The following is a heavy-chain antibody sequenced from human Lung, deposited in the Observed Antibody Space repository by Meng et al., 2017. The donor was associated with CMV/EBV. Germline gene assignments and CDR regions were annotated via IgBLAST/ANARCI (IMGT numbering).Heavy chain of an antibody. CDR3: ARDPNTLGSNYDFWSGYYNHYYYGMDV. CDR2: ISYDGSDK. J-gene: IGHJ6*02. V-gene: IGHV3-30-3*01. D-gene: IGHD3-3*01. CDR1: GFTFSSYA. Sequence: GESLKISCAASGFTFSSYAMHWVRQAPGKGLGWVAVISYDGSDKYYADSVKGRFTISRDNSKNTLYLQMNSLRAEDTAVYYCARDPNTLGSNYDFWSGYYNHYYYGMDVWGQGTTVXVSS.